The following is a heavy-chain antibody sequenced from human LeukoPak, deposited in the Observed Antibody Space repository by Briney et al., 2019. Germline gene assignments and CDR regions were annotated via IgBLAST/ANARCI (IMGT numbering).Heavy chain of an antibody. CDR1: GFTFSSYS. CDR3: ATPIAAAGLDY. V-gene: IGHV3-48*01. Sequence: GGSLRLSCAASGFTFSSYSMNWVRQAPGKGLEWVSYISSSSSTIYYADSVKGRFTISRDNSKNTLYLQMNSLRAEDTAVYYCATPIAAAGLDYWGQGTLVTVSS. CDR2: ISSSSSTI. J-gene: IGHJ4*02. D-gene: IGHD6-13*01.